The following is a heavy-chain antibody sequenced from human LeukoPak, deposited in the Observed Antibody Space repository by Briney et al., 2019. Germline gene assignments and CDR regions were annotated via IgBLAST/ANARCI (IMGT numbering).Heavy chain of an antibody. V-gene: IGHV3-11*01. Sequence: SGGSLRLSCAASGFTFSDYYMSWIRQAPGKGLEWVSFISKDGRTVSYADSVKGQFTISRDNSKNSLYLQMNSLIADDTAVYFCARVRGSYSSDYWGQGTLVTVSS. CDR1: GFTFSDYY. J-gene: IGHJ4*02. CDR3: ARVRGSYSSDY. CDR2: ISKDGRTV. D-gene: IGHD5-12*01.